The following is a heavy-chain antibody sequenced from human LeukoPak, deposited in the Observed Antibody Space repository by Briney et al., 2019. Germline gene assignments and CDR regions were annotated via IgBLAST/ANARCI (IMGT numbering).Heavy chain of an antibody. CDR3: STSYSSSWPLDY. CDR1: GFTFSDYY. D-gene: IGHD6-13*01. V-gene: IGHV3-11*01. J-gene: IGHJ4*02. Sequence: SPGGSLRLSCAASGFTFSDYYMSCIRQAPGKGLEWVSYISSSGSTIYYADSVKGRFTISRDNAKNSLYLQINSLRAEDTAVYYCSTSYSSSWPLDYWGRGALVTVSS. CDR2: ISSSGSTI.